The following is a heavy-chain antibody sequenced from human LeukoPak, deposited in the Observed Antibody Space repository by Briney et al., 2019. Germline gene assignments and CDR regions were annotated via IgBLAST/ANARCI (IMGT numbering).Heavy chain of an antibody. CDR1: GYTFTSYY. CDR2: INPSGGST. J-gene: IGHJ5*02. Sequence: ASVKVSCKASGYTFTSYYMHWVGQAPGQGLEWMGIINPSGGSTSYAQKFHGRVTMTRDTSTSTVYMELSSLRSEDTAVYYCAREGYCTNGVYSRGNWFDPWGQGTLVTVSS. D-gene: IGHD2-8*01. CDR3: AREGYCTNGVYSRGNWFDP. V-gene: IGHV1-46*01.